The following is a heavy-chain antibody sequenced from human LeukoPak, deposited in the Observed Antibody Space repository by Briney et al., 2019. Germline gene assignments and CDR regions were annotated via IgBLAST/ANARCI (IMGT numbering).Heavy chain of an antibody. J-gene: IGHJ6*03. Sequence: GASVKVSCKASGYTFTSYAMNWVRQAPGQGLEWMGWINPNSGGTNYAQKFQGRVTMTRDTSISTAYMELSRLRSDDTAVYYCAREVRYDFWSGHAHGGPNRYYYYYYYMDVWGKGTTVTVSS. V-gene: IGHV1-2*02. D-gene: IGHD3-3*01. CDR2: INPNSGGT. CDR3: AREVRYDFWSGHAHGGPNRYYYYYYYMDV. CDR1: GYTFTSYA.